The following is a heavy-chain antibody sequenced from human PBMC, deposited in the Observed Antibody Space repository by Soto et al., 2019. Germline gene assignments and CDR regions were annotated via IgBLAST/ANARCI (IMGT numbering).Heavy chain of an antibody. J-gene: IGHJ4*02. V-gene: IGHV3-74*01. CDR1: GFSFSSYW. CDR2: INSDESST. CDR3: ASSRHYLPFDY. D-gene: IGHD3-22*01. Sequence: EVQLLESGGGLVQPGGSLRLSCAASGFSFSSYWMHWVRQAPGKGLEWVSRINSDESSTTYADSVEGRFTISRDNAKNALYLQLNSLRAEDTAVYVCASSRHYLPFDYWGQGSLVTVSS.